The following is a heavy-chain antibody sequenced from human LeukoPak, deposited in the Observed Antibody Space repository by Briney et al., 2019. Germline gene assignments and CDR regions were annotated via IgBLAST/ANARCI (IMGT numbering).Heavy chain of an antibody. V-gene: IGHV4-34*01. CDR3: ARAGGSGLAY. Sequence: SETLSLTSAGYGGSFSGYYWSWIRQPPGKGLERIGEINHSGSTNYNPSLKSRVTISVDPSKNKFSLKLSSVPAADTAVYDCARAGGSGLAYWGQETLVSVSS. J-gene: IGHJ4*02. D-gene: IGHD3-10*01. CDR2: INHSGST. CDR1: GGSFSGYY.